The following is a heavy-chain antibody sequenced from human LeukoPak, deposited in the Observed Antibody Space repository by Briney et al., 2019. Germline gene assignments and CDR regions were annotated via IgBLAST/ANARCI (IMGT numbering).Heavy chain of an antibody. CDR1: GGSSSGSY. Sequence: PSETLSLTCGVSGGSSSGSYWGWIRQPPGKGLEWIGEINLSGSTNYNSSLTSQVTISLDTSKNQFSLNLRSVTTADTAVYYCARVSISLFGVVTAHFDSWGQGTLVAVSS. J-gene: IGHJ4*02. CDR3: ARVSISLFGVVTAHFDS. D-gene: IGHD3-3*01. V-gene: IGHV4-34*01. CDR2: INLSGST.